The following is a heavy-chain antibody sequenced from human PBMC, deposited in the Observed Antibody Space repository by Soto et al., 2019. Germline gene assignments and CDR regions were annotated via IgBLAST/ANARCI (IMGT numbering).Heavy chain of an antibody. J-gene: IGHJ6*03. V-gene: IGHV4-34*01. Sequence: SETLSLTCAVYGGSCSGYYWSWIRQPPGKGLEWIGEINHSGSTNYNPSLKSRVTISVDTTKNQFSLKLSSVTAADTAVYYCARGPGQWPQYYYYYSYMDVWGEGTTVTVSS. CDR3: ARGPGQWPQYYYYYSYMDV. CDR2: INHSGST. D-gene: IGHD6-19*01. CDR1: GGSCSGYY.